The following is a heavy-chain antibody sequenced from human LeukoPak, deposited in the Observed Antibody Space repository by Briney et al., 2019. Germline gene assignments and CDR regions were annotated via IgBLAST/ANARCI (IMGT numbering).Heavy chain of an antibody. D-gene: IGHD6-19*01. CDR1: VFTFNTHG. CDR3: GKADKSRGIALAAVIVH. V-gene: IGHV3-23*01. CDR2: ISVNGDYT. Sequence: PGGSLRLSRAASVFTFNTHGMTWVRQAPGKELEWVSLISVNGDYTHYADCVKGRFSMSRDNSKSTLYLQMNSLRAEDTAVYYCGKADKSRGIALAAVIVHWGEGTLVTVSS. J-gene: IGHJ4*02.